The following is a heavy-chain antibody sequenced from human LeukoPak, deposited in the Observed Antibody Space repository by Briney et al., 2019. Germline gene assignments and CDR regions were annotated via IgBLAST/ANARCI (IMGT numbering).Heavy chain of an antibody. D-gene: IGHD2-21*02. CDR2: INPNSGGT. CDR3: ARWEVVVTNFDY. Sequence: ASVKVSCKASGYTFTSYYMHWVRQAPGQGLEWMGWINPNSGGTNYAQKFQGRVTMTRDTSISTAYMELSRLRSDDTAVYYCARWEVVVTNFDYWGQGTLVSVSS. V-gene: IGHV1-2*02. J-gene: IGHJ4*02. CDR1: GYTFTSYY.